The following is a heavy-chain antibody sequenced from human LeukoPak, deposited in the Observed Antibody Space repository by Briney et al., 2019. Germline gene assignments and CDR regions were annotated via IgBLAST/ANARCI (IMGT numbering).Heavy chain of an antibody. Sequence: SVQVSCKASGGTFSSYAISWVRQAPGQGLEWMGGIIPIFGTANYAQKFQGRVTITTDESTSTAYMELSSLRSEDTAVYYCARGMEPNPTTELLFDYYYYMDVWGKGITVTVSS. J-gene: IGHJ6*03. D-gene: IGHD2-2*01. CDR1: GGTFSSYA. CDR2: IIPIFGTA. V-gene: IGHV1-69*05. CDR3: ARGMEPNPTTELLFDYYYYMDV.